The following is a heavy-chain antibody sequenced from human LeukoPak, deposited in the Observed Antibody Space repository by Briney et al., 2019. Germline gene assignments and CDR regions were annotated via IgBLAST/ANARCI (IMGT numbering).Heavy chain of an antibody. V-gene: IGHV3-53*01. CDR3: LCYHASSSYVDY. CDR2: IFRDDST. Sequence: GGSLRLSCAASGFTVSNNYMMWVRQAPGKGLAWVSAIFRDDSTYYADSVKGRLTISRDNSKNTLYLQMTSLRVDDTAMYYCLCYHASSSYVDYWGQGALVTVS. CDR1: GFTVSNNY. J-gene: IGHJ4*02. D-gene: IGHD3-22*01.